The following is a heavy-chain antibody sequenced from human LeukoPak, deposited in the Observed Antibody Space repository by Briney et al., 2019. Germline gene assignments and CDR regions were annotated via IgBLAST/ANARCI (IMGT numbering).Heavy chain of an antibody. J-gene: IGHJ4*02. V-gene: IGHV4-34*01. Sequence: SETLSLTCAVYGGSFSGYYWSWIRQPPGKGLEWTGEINHSGSTNYNPSLKSRVTISVDTSKNQSSLKLSSVTAADTAVYYCARETQLEYFDYWGQGTLVTVSS. CDR1: GGSFSGYY. D-gene: IGHD3-3*01. CDR3: ARETQLEYFDY. CDR2: INHSGST.